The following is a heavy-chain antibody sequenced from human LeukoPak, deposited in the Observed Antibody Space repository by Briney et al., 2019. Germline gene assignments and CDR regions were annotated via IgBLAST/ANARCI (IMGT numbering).Heavy chain of an antibody. CDR3: AKDYDSSGNNWFDP. J-gene: IGHJ5*02. Sequence: GRSLRLSCAASGFTFSSYGMHWVRQAPGKGLEWVAVISYDGSNKYYADSVKGRFTISRDNSKNTLYLQMNSLRAEDTAVYYCAKDYDSSGNNWFDPWGQGTLVTVSS. CDR2: ISYDGSNK. V-gene: IGHV3-30*18. CDR1: GFTFSSYG. D-gene: IGHD3-22*01.